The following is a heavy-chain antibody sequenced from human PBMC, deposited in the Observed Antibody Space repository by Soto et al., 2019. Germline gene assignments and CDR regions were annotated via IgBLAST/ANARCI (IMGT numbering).Heavy chain of an antibody. V-gene: IGHV4-59*08. CDR2: IYYSGST. J-gene: IGHJ4*02. CDR3: ARHNYGSGSTYFDY. D-gene: IGHD3-10*01. CDR1: GRSISSYH. Sequence: SDTLSLTFTLSGRSISSYHWSWIRLPPGKGREWSGYIYYSGSTNYNPSLKSRVTISVDASKNQCSLKLNSMTAADTAVYYCARHNYGSGSTYFDYWGQGTLVTVSS.